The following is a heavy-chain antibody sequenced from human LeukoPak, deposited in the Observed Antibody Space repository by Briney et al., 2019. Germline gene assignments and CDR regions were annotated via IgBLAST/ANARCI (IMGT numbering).Heavy chain of an antibody. J-gene: IGHJ5*02. D-gene: IGHD2-2*01. Sequence: ASVKVSCKASGYTFTSYDINWVRQATGQGLEWMGWMNPNSGNTGYAQKFQGRVTITRDTSISTAYMELSSLRSEDTAVYYCARERGAAAPFDPWGQGTLVTVSS. V-gene: IGHV1-8*03. CDR2: MNPNSGNT. CDR3: ARERGAAAPFDP. CDR1: GYTFTSYD.